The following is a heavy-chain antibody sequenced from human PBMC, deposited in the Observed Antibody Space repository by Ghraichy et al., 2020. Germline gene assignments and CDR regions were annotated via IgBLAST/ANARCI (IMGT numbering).Heavy chain of an antibody. CDR2: ISSNGDNT. CDR1: GFTFSSHS. Sequence: GGSLRLSCSAFGFTFSSHSMYWVRQAPGKGLEYVSAISSNGDNTYYADSVKGRFTVSRDNSMNTLYLKMSSLGTEDTAVYYCAVVAGNGWLDPWGQGTLVTVSS. D-gene: IGHD6-19*01. CDR3: AVVAGNGWLDP. V-gene: IGHV3-64D*06. J-gene: IGHJ5*02.